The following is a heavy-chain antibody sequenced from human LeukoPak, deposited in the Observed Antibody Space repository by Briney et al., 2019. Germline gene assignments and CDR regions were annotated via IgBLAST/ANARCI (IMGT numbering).Heavy chain of an antibody. J-gene: IGHJ4*02. V-gene: IGHV1-18*01. CDR2: ISAYNGNT. Sequence: GASVKVSCKASGYTFTSYGISWVRQAPGQGLEWMGWISAYNGNTNYAQKLQGKVTMTTDTSTSTAYMELRSLRSDDTAVYYCARARYGGNLDSSFDYWGQGTLVTVSS. CDR1: GYTFTSYG. CDR3: ARARYGGNLDSSFDY. D-gene: IGHD4-23*01.